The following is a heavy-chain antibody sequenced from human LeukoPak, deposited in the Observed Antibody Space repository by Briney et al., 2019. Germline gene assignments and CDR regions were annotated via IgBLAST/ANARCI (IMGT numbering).Heavy chain of an antibody. CDR3: VRGRYNYGYIFDY. V-gene: IGHV3-30*03. Sequence: GGSLRLSCAASGFTFSSYGMHWVRQAPGKGLEWVAVISYDGSNKYYADSVKGRFTISRDNAKNSLYLQMNSLRVEDTAVYYCVRGRYNYGYIFDYWGQGTLVTVSS. J-gene: IGHJ4*02. D-gene: IGHD5-18*01. CDR1: GFTFSSYG. CDR2: ISYDGSNK.